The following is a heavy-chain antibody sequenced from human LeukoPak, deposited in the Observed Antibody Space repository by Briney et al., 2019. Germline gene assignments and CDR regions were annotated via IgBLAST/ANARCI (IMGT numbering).Heavy chain of an antibody. CDR3: ARDSSGWPPADY. J-gene: IGHJ4*02. Sequence: GGSLRLSCAASGFTFSSYSMNWVRQAPGKGLEWVSSISSSSSYINYADSVKGRFTISRDNAKNSLYLQMNSLRAEDTAVYYCARDSSGWPPADYWGQGTLVTVSS. D-gene: IGHD6-19*01. CDR2: ISSSSSYI. V-gene: IGHV3-21*01. CDR1: GFTFSSYS.